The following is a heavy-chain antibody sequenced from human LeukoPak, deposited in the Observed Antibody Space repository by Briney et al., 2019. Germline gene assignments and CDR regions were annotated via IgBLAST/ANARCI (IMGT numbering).Heavy chain of an antibody. D-gene: IGHD3-22*01. Sequence: GESLKISCKGSGYRFTSYWIGWVRQMPGKGLEWMGIIYPGDSDIRYSPSFEGQVTISADKSISTASLQWSSLKASDTAMYYCAREGDSSGYHFDYWGQGTLVTVSS. V-gene: IGHV5-51*01. CDR1: GYRFTSYW. CDR2: IYPGDSDI. CDR3: AREGDSSGYHFDY. J-gene: IGHJ4*02.